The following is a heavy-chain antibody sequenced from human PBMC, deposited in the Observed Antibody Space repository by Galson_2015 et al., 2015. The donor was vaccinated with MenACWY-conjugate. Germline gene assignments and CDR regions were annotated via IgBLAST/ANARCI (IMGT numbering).Heavy chain of an antibody. V-gene: IGHV3-23*01. CDR2: ISGSGGST. CDR1: GFTFSSYA. D-gene: IGHD2-15*01. J-gene: IGHJ4*02. CDR3: AKVGAATRSLDY. Sequence: SLRLSCAASGFTFSSYAMSWVRQAPGKGLEWVSAISGSGGSTYYADSVKGRFTISRDNSKNTLYLQMNSLRAEDTAVYYCAKVGAATRSLDYWGQGTLVTVSS.